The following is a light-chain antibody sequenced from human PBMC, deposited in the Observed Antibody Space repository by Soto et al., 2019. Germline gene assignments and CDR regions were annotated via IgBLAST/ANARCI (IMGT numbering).Light chain of an antibody. Sequence: SYELTQPPSVSVSPGQTASITCSGDKLGDKYACWYQQKPGQSPVLVIYQDSKRPSGIPERFSGSNSGNTATLTISGTQAMDEADYYCQAWESSTVVFGGGTQPTVL. CDR3: QAWESSTVV. CDR1: KLGDKY. CDR2: QDS. V-gene: IGLV3-1*01. J-gene: IGLJ2*01.